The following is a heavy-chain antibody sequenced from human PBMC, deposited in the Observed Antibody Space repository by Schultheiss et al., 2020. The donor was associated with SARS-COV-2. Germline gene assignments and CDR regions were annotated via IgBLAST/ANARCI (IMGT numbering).Heavy chain of an antibody. CDR3: ARGGWQWLVRAYYGMDV. J-gene: IGHJ6*02. Sequence: SETLSLTCTVSGGSVSSGSYYWSWIRQPPGKGLESIGYISYTGSAKYSPSLKSRVTMSVDTSKNQFSLKLSSVTAADTAVYYCARGGWQWLVRAYYGMDVWGQGTTVTVSS. CDR2: ISYTGSA. D-gene: IGHD6-19*01. CDR1: GGSVSSGSYY. V-gene: IGHV4-61*01.